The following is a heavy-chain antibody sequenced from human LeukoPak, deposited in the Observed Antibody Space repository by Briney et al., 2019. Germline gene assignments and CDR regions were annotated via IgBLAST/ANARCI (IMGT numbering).Heavy chain of an antibody. CDR3: ARNEDLYCSSTSCPPTYYGMDV. CDR1: GYTFTSYG. J-gene: IGHJ6*02. D-gene: IGHD2-2*01. Sequence: PRASVKVSCKASGYTFTSYGISWVRQAPGQGLEWMGWISAYNGNTNYAQKLQGRVTMTTDTSTSTAYMELSSLRSEDTAVYYCARNEDLYCSSTSCPPTYYGMDVWGQGTTVTVSS. CDR2: ISAYNGNT. V-gene: IGHV1-18*01.